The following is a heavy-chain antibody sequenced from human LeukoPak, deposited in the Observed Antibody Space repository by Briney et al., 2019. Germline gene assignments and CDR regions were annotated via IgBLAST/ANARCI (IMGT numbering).Heavy chain of an antibody. CDR1: GFTFTSYW. CDR3: AHLVGDTPMDY. D-gene: IGHD1-26*01. CDR2: INTDGRYT. Sequence: PGGSLRLSCAASGFTFTSYWMYWVRQAPGTGLVWVSDINTDGRYTRYADSVKGRFTISRDNAQNTVSLLMNSLRVEDTGVYYCAHLVGDTPMDYWGQGTLVTVSS. V-gene: IGHV3-74*01. J-gene: IGHJ4*02.